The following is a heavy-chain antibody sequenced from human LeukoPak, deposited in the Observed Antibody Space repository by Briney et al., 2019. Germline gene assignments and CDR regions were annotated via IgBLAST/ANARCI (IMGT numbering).Heavy chain of an antibody. CDR3: TRFNSGSYQHYFDY. Sequence: SETLSLTCTVSGGSISSSSYYWGWIRQPPGKGLEWIGSIYYSGSTYYNPSLKSRVTISVDTSKNQFSLKLTSVTAADTAVYYCTRFNSGSYQHYFDYWGQGTLVTVSS. CDR1: GGSISSSSYY. CDR2: IYYSGST. J-gene: IGHJ4*02. D-gene: IGHD1-26*01. V-gene: IGHV4-39*07.